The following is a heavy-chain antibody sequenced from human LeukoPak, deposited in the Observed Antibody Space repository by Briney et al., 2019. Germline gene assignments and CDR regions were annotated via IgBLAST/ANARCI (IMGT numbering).Heavy chain of an antibody. Sequence: GASVKVSCNVFGYTLTELSMHWVRQAPGKGLEWMGTFDPEDGETIYGQKFQGRVTMTEDTSTDTAYMELSSLRSEDTAVYYCAVTQAAAGTRIAGDWGQGTLVTVSS. V-gene: IGHV1-24*01. J-gene: IGHJ4*02. D-gene: IGHD6-13*01. CDR2: FDPEDGET. CDR1: GYTLTELS. CDR3: AVTQAAAGTRIAGD.